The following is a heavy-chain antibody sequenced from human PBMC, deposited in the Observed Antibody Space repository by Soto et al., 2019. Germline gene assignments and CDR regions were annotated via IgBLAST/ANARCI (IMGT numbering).Heavy chain of an antibody. Sequence: ELQLLGSGGGLVQPGGSLRLSCAASGFTFSSCAMAWVRQAPGKGLEWVSVISGGGNTYYAASVTGRFTISRANSKSSLYLKMNDQTADYLAAYNCVKGDNYNYDCLGFGGLVWGGQGTQDAVSS. CDR1: GFTFSSCA. CDR3: VKGDNYNYDCLGFGGLVW. D-gene: IGHD3-22*01. CDR2: ISGGGNT. J-gene: IGHJ4*02. V-gene: IGHV3-23*01.